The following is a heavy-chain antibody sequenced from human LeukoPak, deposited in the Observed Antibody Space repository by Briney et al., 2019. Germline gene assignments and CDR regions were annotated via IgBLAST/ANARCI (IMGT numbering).Heavy chain of an antibody. V-gene: IGHV3-23*01. CDR3: AKDRIVVVTAVFDY. CDR2: ISGSGGST. Sequence: TGGSLRLACAASGFTFSSYAMSWVRQAPGKGLEWVSAISGSGGSTYYADSVKGRFTISRDNSKNTLYLQMNSLRAEDTAVYYCAKDRIVVVTAVFDYWGQGTLVTVSS. J-gene: IGHJ4*02. CDR1: GFTFSSYA. D-gene: IGHD2-21*02.